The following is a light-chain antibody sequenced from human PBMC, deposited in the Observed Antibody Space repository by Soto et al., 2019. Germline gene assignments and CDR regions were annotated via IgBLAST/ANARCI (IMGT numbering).Light chain of an antibody. V-gene: IGLV4-69*01. CDR2: LNSDGTH. Sequence: QSVLTQSPSASASLGASVKLTCTLSSGYSTYAIAWHQQQPEKGPRFLMKLNSDGTHDKGDGIPDRFSGSTSGAERYLNISSLQSEDEADYYCQTGDTVGVFGGGTKLTVL. CDR3: QTGDTVGV. CDR1: SGYSTYA. J-gene: IGLJ2*01.